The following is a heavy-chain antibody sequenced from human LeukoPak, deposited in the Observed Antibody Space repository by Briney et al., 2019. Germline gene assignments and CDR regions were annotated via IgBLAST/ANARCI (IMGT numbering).Heavy chain of an antibody. D-gene: IGHD1-26*01. CDR1: GYTFTSYA. V-gene: IGHV1-3*01. J-gene: IGHJ4*02. CDR2: INAGNGNT. CDR3: AGGELRSDFDY. Sequence: GASVKVSCKASGYTFTSYAMHWVRQAPGQRLEWMGWINAGNGNTKYSQKFQGRVTITRDTSASIAYMELSSLRSEDTAVYYCAGGELRSDFDYWGQGTLVTVSS.